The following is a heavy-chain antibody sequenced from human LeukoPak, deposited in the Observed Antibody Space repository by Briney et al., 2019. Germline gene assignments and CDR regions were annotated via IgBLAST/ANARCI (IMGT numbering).Heavy chain of an antibody. Sequence: SVKISCKASGGTFSSYAISWVRQAPGQGLEWMGRIIPIFGIANYAQKFQGRVTITADKSTSTAYMELSSLRSEDTAVYYCARGPWYYDSSGPSERYFQHWGQGTLVTVSS. CDR2: IIPIFGIA. D-gene: IGHD3-22*01. CDR3: ARGPWYYDSSGPSERYFQH. V-gene: IGHV1-69*04. CDR1: GGTFSSYA. J-gene: IGHJ1*01.